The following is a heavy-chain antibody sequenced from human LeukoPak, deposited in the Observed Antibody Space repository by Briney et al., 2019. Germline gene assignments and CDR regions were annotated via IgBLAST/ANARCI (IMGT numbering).Heavy chain of an antibody. D-gene: IGHD6-19*01. CDR3: ARGGSSDWSNNWFDP. Sequence: PGGSLRLSCAASGFTFSTYAMPWVRQAPGKGLEWVAVISYDGTNKHYADSVKGRFTISRDNSKNTLYLQMNSLRAEDTAVYYCARGGSSDWSNNWFDPWGQGTLVTVSS. V-gene: IGHV3-30-3*01. CDR2: ISYDGTNK. CDR1: GFTFSTYA. J-gene: IGHJ5*02.